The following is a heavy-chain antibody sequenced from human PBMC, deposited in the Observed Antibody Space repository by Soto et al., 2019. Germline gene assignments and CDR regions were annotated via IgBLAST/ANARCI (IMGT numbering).Heavy chain of an antibody. V-gene: IGHV3-23*01. Sequence: EVQLLESGGGLVQPGGSLRLSCAASGFTFSNYAMSWVRQAPGKGLEWVSAISGGGGTYYADSVKGRFTISRDNSKNMLYLQMNSLRAEDTAVYYCAKESSVDSTSGDYWGQGTLVSVSS. CDR1: GFTFSNYA. CDR2: ISGGGGT. D-gene: IGHD3-10*01. CDR3: AKESSVDSTSGDY. J-gene: IGHJ4*02.